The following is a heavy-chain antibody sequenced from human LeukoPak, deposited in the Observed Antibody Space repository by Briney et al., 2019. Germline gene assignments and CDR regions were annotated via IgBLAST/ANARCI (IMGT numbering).Heavy chain of an antibody. CDR3: ARHSRRSLIAVAAYWYFDL. J-gene: IGHJ2*01. D-gene: IGHD6-19*01. CDR2: IYYSGST. CDR1: GGSISSYY. Sequence: KPSETLSLTCTVSGGSISSYYWSWIRQPPGKGLEWIGYIYYSGSTNYNPSLKSRVTISVDTSKNQFSLKLSSVTGADTAVYYCARHSRRSLIAVAAYWYFDLWGRGTLVTVSS. V-gene: IGHV4-59*08.